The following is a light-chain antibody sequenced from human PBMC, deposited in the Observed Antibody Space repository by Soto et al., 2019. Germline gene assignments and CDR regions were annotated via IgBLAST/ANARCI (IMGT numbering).Light chain of an antibody. CDR2: ESS. Sequence: DIQMTQSPSPLSASVGGRVTITCRASQSISSWLAWYQQKPGRAPKLLIYESSSLESGVPSRFSGSGSGTEFRLTSSTMQPDDFATYYCLQDYNYPLTFGGGTKVDI. J-gene: IGKJ4*01. V-gene: IGKV1-5*01. CDR1: QSISSW. CDR3: LQDYNYPLT.